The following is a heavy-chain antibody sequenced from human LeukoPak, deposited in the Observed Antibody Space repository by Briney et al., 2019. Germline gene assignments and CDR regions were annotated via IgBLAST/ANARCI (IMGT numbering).Heavy chain of an antibody. Sequence: ASVKVSCKASGYTFTSYYMHWVRQAPGQGLEWMGIINPSGGSTSYAQKFQGRVTMTRDMSTSTVYMELSSLRSEDTAVYYCARSAGYSNSWYYFDYWGQGTLVTVSS. CDR3: ARSAGYSNSWYYFDY. D-gene: IGHD6-13*01. CDR1: GYTFTSYY. V-gene: IGHV1-46*01. J-gene: IGHJ4*02. CDR2: INPSGGST.